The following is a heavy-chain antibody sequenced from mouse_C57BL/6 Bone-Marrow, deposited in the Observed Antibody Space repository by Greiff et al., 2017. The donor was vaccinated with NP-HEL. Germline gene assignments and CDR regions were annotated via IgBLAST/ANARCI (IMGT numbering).Heavy chain of an antibody. CDR3: ARELRGYGNYFDY. Sequence: EVQLQQSGPGLVKPSQSLSLTCSVTGYSITSGYYWNWIRQFPGNKLEWMGYISYDGSNNYNPSLKNRISITRDTSKNQFFLKLNSVTTEDTATYYCARELRGYGNYFDYWGQGTTLTVSS. V-gene: IGHV3-6*01. CDR1: GYSITSGYY. CDR2: ISYDGSN. J-gene: IGHJ2*01. D-gene: IGHD2-1*01.